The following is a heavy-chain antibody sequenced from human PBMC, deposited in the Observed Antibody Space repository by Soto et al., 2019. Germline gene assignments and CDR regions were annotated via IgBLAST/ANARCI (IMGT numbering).Heavy chain of an antibody. V-gene: IGHV3-74*01. J-gene: IGHJ6*02. CDR2: INSDGSST. D-gene: IGHD3-10*01. CDR1: GFTFSSYW. CDR3: ARGLTRGPYPDLPHYYYGMDV. Sequence: PGGSLRLSCAASGFTFSSYWMHWVRQAPGKGLVWVSRINSDGSSTSYADSVKGRFTISRDNAKNTLYLQMNSLRAEDTAVYYCARGLTRGPYPDLPHYYYGMDVWGQGTTVTVSS.